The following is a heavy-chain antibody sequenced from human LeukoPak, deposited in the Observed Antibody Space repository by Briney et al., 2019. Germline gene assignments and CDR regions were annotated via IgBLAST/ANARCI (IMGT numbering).Heavy chain of an antibody. Sequence: GGPLRLSCVASGFPFCSYAMHCVRQAPGKGLEFLLHVCRSGVGTYYTNSVKGIFTISRDHSRNTLYLHKGSLRPEDLAVFYCARDPGRAGSTEWFYFDYWGQGTLVTVSS. CDR3: ARDPGRAGSTEWFYFDY. CDR1: GFPFCSYA. V-gene: IGHV3-64*01. J-gene: IGHJ4*02. CDR2: VCRSGVGT. D-gene: IGHD3-3*01.